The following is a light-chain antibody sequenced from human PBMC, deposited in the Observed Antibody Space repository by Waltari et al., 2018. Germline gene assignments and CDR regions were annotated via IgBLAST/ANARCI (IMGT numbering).Light chain of an antibody. Sequence: DIQMTQSPSTLSASVGDRVTITCRASQSISSWLAWYKQKPGKAPKLLIYKASNLESGVPSRFSGSGSGTEFTLTISSLQPDDFATFYCQHYNSYPLTFGGGTKVEIK. CDR1: QSISSW. V-gene: IGKV1-5*03. CDR3: QHYNSYPLT. CDR2: KAS. J-gene: IGKJ4*01.